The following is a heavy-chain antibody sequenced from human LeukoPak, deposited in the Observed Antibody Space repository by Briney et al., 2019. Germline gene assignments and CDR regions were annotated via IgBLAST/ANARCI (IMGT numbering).Heavy chain of an antibody. D-gene: IGHD5/OR15-5a*01. J-gene: IGHJ4*02. CDR2: IWYDGSNK. CDR1: GFTFSSYG. CDR3: ARFYENYYFDY. Sequence: PGGSLRLSYAASGFTFSSYGMHWVRQAPGKGLEWVAVIWYDGSNKYYADSVKGRFTISRDNSKNTLYLQMNSLRAEDTAVYYCARFYENYYFDYWGQGTLVTVSS. V-gene: IGHV3-33*01.